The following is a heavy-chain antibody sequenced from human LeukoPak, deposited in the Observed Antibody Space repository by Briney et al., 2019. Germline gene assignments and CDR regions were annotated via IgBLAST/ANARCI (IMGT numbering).Heavy chain of an antibody. J-gene: IGHJ5*02. CDR1: GGSFSGYY. V-gene: IGHV4-34*01. CDR3: AREQYCSGGSCFNGWFDP. Sequence: SETLSLTCAVYGGSFSGYYWSWIRQPPGKGLEWIGEINHSGSTNYNPSLKSRVTISVDTSKNQFSLKLSSVTAADTAVYYCAREQYCSGGSCFNGWFDPWGQGTLVTVSS. CDR2: INHSGST. D-gene: IGHD2-15*01.